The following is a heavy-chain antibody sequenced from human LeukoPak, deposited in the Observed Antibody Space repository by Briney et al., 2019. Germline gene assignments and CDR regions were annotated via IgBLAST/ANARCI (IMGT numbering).Heavy chain of an antibody. D-gene: IGHD1-26*01. CDR1: GFTFSSYS. Sequence: PGGSLRLSCAASGFTFSSYSMNWVRQAPGKGLEWVSSISSSSYIYYADSVKGRFTISRDNAKDSLYLQMNSLRAEDTAVYYCAMGVGATDDYWGQGTLVTVSS. CDR3: AMGVGATDDY. CDR2: ISSSSYI. V-gene: IGHV3-21*01. J-gene: IGHJ4*02.